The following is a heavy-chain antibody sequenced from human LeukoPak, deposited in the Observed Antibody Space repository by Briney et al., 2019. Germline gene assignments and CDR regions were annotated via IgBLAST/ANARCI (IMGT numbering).Heavy chain of an antibody. Sequence: GGSLRLSCAASGFTFINAWMTWVRQAPGKGLEWVGRIQSTTNSGTPDYATPVKGRFTISRDDSKNTLYLQMNSLKTEDKAVYYCTSGVGTLDYWGQGALVTVSS. V-gene: IGHV3-15*01. CDR2: IQSTTNSGTP. CDR3: TSGVGTLDY. CDR1: GFTFINAW. D-gene: IGHD1-14*01. J-gene: IGHJ4*02.